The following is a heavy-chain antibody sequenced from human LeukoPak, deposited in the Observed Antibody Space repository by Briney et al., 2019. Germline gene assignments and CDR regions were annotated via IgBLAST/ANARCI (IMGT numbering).Heavy chain of an antibody. Sequence: SETLSLTCAVYGGSISSYYWSWIRQPAGKGLEWIGRIYTSGSTNYNPSLKSRVTMSVDTSKNQFSLKPSSVTAADTTVYYCARVRDTVTLIAFDIWGQGTMVTVSS. CDR2: IYTSGST. CDR1: GGSISSYY. CDR3: ARVRDTVTLIAFDI. J-gene: IGHJ3*02. D-gene: IGHD4-11*01. V-gene: IGHV4-59*10.